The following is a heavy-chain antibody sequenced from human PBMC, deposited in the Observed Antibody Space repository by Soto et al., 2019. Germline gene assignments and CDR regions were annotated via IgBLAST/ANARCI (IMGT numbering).Heavy chain of an antibody. Sequence: PGGSLRLSCVASGFTFRRYGMHWVRQAPGKGLEWVSVIWHDGSDKYYADSVKGRFTISRDNSKDTLYLEVNNLRVEDTAVYYCARVGGYDKPHYYYGMDVWGQGTTVTVSS. D-gene: IGHD5-12*01. CDR3: ARVGGYDKPHYYYGMDV. CDR1: GFTFRRYG. V-gene: IGHV3-33*01. CDR2: IWHDGSDK. J-gene: IGHJ6*02.